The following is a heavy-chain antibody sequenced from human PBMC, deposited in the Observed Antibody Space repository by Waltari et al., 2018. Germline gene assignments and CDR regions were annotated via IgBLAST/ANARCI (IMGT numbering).Heavy chain of an antibody. Sequence: QVQLVESGGGLVKPRGSLRLSCAASGFTFSDYYMSWIRQAPGKGVEVGSDTSSSGRTKYDADAVKSRFTISRDNANNSLYLQMNSLRAEDTAVYYCARDSSPYSSSTFDYWGQGTLVTVSS. J-gene: IGHJ4*02. CDR2: TSSSGRTK. CDR3: ARDSSPYSSSTFDY. V-gene: IGHV3-11*04. CDR1: GFTFSDYY. D-gene: IGHD6-6*01.